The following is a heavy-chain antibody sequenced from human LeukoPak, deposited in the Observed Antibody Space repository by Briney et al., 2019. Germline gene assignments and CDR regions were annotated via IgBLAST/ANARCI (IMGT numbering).Heavy chain of an antibody. Sequence: SVKVSCKASGGTFSSYAISWVRQAPGQGLERMGGIIPIFGTANYAQKFQGRVTITADESTSTAYMELSSLRSEDTAVYYCAQTPQMWTKVGYFDYWGQGTLVTVSS. V-gene: IGHV1-69*01. D-gene: IGHD4-23*01. J-gene: IGHJ4*02. CDR3: AQTPQMWTKVGYFDY. CDR2: IIPIFGTA. CDR1: GGTFSSYA.